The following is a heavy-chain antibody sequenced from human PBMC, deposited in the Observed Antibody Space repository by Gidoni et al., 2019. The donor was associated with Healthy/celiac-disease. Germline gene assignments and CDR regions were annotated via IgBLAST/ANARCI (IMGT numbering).Heavy chain of an antibody. Sequence: QVQLVESGGGVVQPGRSLRLSCAASGFTFSSYGMHWVRQAPGKGLEWVAVIWYDGSNKYYADSVKGRFTISRDNSKNTLYLQMNSLRAEDTAVYYCARGIAVAGTGWFDPWGQGTLVTVSS. V-gene: IGHV3-33*01. J-gene: IGHJ5*02. D-gene: IGHD6-19*01. CDR2: IWYDGSNK. CDR3: ARGIAVAGTGWFDP. CDR1: GFTFSSYG.